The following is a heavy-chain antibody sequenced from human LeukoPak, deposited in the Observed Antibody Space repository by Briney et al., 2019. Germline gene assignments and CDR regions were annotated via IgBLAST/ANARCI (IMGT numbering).Heavy chain of an antibody. Sequence: SETLSHTCAVYGGSFSGYYWSWIRQPPGKGLEWIGEINHSGSTNYNPSLKSRVTISVDTSKNQFSLKLSSVTAADTAVYYCARGYYDILTGYFPLDYWGQGTLVTVSS. CDR1: GGSFSGYY. CDR2: INHSGST. V-gene: IGHV4-34*01. D-gene: IGHD3-9*01. J-gene: IGHJ4*02. CDR3: ARGYYDILTGYFPLDY.